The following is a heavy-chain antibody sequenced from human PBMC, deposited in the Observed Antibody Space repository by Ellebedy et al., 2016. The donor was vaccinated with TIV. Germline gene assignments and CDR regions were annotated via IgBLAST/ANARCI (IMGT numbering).Heavy chain of an antibody. V-gene: IGHV3-53*01. D-gene: IGHD5-18*01. J-gene: IGHJ6*02. CDR1: GFTVSSNY. Sequence: GESLKISCAASGFTVSSNYMTWARQAPGKGLEWVSVIYSGGTTHYADSVKGRFTISRDNAKNSLYLQMNSLRAEDTAVYYCAREGDTAMVHGMDVWGQGTTVTVSS. CDR2: IYSGGTT. CDR3: AREGDTAMVHGMDV.